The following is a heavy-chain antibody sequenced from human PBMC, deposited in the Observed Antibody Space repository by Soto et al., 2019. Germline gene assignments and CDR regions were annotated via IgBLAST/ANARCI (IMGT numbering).Heavy chain of an antibody. CDR3: ATGTNGTTGWYHP. CDR2: INPKTGDT. D-gene: IGHD1-1*01. V-gene: IGHV1-2*02. Sequence: QEQLVQSGTEVKKPGASVTVSCKSSGYTFTDFYLHWLRQAPGQGLEWVGWINPKTGDTKSSQKFQGRVTMARDTSVSTAYIDLTSRTSADTARYYCATGTNGTTGWYHPWGQGTRVTVSS. J-gene: IGHJ5*02. CDR1: GYTFTDFY.